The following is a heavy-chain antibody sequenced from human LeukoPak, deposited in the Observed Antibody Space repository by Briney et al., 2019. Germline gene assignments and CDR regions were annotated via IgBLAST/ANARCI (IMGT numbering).Heavy chain of an antibody. Sequence: PGGSLRLSCAASGFTFMSYAMHWVRQAPGKGLEYISAISSDGRITNYANSVKGRFTISRDNSKNTLYLQMGSLRAEDMAVYNCARVSGWYWFDNWREGTLVTDSP. CDR3: ARVSGWYWFDN. D-gene: IGHD6-19*01. CDR2: ISSDGRIT. CDR1: GFTFMSYA. J-gene: IGHJ4*02. V-gene: IGHV3-64*01.